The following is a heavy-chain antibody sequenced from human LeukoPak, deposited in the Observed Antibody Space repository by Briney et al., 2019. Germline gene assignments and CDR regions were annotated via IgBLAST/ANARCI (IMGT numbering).Heavy chain of an antibody. CDR1: GYTFTIYD. CDR2: MNPDSGNT. J-gene: IGHJ4*02. CDR3: ARDYDSSGYYYVPSSY. V-gene: IGHV1-8*01. D-gene: IGHD3-22*01. Sequence: ASVKVSCNASGYTFTIYDINWVRQATGQGLEWMGWMNPDSGNTGYSQKFQGRVTMTRNTSISTAYMELSSLRSEDTAVYYCARDYDSSGYYYVPSSYWGQGTLVTVSS.